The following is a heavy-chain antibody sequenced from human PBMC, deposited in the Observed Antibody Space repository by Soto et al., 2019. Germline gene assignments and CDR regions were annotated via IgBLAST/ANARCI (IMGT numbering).Heavy chain of an antibody. CDR1: GFRFSSYP. V-gene: IGHV3-30-3*01. D-gene: IGHD3-10*01. CDR3: ARTFDMVSYYFDS. Sequence: HVQLVEAGGDGGQPGPSLRLSCVTSGFRFSSYPLHWVRQAPGNGLEWGAVISYDGSDQYYADSVKVRFTISRDNPKSTLYLHVSSLRPEDTAVYFCARTFDMVSYYFDSGGQGTLLTVSS. J-gene: IGHJ4*02. CDR2: ISYDGSDQ.